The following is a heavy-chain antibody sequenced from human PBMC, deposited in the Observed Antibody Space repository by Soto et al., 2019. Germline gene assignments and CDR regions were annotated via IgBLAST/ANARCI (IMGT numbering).Heavy chain of an antibody. CDR1: GFTFSSYG. Sequence: PGGSLRLSCAASGFTFSSYGMHWVRQAPGKGLEWVAVISYDGSNKYYADSVKGRFTISRDNSKNTLYLQMNSLRAEDTAVYYCGKRRGTSGMETFDYWGQGTLVTVAS. CDR3: GKRRGTSGMETFDY. J-gene: IGHJ4*02. D-gene: IGHD2-8*01. CDR2: ISYDGSNK. V-gene: IGHV3-30*18.